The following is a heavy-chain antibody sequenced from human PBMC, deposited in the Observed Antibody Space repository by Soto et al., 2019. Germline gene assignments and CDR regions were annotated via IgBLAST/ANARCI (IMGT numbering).Heavy chain of an antibody. Sequence: GASVKVSCQPSGNTFPAYYMHLMLQAPGQRLECMGWINPNSGTTNYAQKFQGWVTMTRDTSITTVYMEVSRLRSDDTAVYYCARVPRGVYYGMDVWGQGTTVTVSS. CDR2: INPNSGTT. J-gene: IGHJ6*02. CDR3: ARVPRGVYYGMDV. CDR1: GNTFPAYY. V-gene: IGHV1-2*04. D-gene: IGHD3-10*01.